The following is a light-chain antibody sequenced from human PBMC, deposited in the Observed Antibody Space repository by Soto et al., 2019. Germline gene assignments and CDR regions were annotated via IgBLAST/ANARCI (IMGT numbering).Light chain of an antibody. J-gene: IGKJ2*01. CDR2: GSS. V-gene: IGKV3-20*01. CDR1: QSVSTNY. CDR3: QQYGCSPPYT. Sequence: EVVLTQSPGTLSLSPGERATLSCRASQSVSTNYFAWYQQKPGQAPRLLIFGSSDRATGIPDRFSGSGSGTDFTLTISRLEPEDFAVYYCQQYGCSPPYTFGQGPKLEIK.